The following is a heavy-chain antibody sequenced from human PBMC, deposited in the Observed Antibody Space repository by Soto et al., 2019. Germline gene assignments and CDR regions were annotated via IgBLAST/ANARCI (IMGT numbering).Heavy chain of an antibody. CDR3: ARDLRSSSWYRSYYYYGMDV. Sequence: ASVKVSCKASGYTFTGYYMHWVRQAPGQGLEWMGWINPNSGGTNYAQKFQGWVTMTRDTSISTAYMELSRLRSDDTAVYYCARDLRSSSWYRSYYYYGMDVWGQGTTVTVSS. CDR2: INPNSGGT. CDR1: GYTFTGYY. V-gene: IGHV1-2*04. J-gene: IGHJ6*02. D-gene: IGHD6-13*01.